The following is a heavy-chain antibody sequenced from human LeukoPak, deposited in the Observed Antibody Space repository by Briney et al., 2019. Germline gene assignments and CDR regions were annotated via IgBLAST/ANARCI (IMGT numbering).Heavy chain of an antibody. Sequence: GGSLRLSCAASGFTFGSYGMHWVRQAPGKGLEWVAVISYDASYENYADSVKGRFTTSRDNSKNTLYLQMNSLRAEDTAVYYCAKDLIVSGTATILDYWGQGTLVTVSS. J-gene: IGHJ4*02. CDR1: GFTFGSYG. V-gene: IGHV3-30*18. CDR3: AKDLIVSGTATILDY. D-gene: IGHD5-24*01. CDR2: ISYDASYE.